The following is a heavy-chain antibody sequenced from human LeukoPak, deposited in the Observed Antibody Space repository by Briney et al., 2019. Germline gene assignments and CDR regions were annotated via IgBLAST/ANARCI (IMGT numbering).Heavy chain of an antibody. CDR1: GYTLTELS. Sequence: ASVKVSCKVSGYTLTELSMHWVRQAPGKGLEWMGGFDPEDGETIYAQKFQGRVTMTEDTSTDTAYMELSSLRSEDTAVYYCAIAMIVVPNFVYWGQGTLVTVSS. CDR3: AIAMIVVPNFVY. V-gene: IGHV1-24*01. CDR2: FDPEDGET. D-gene: IGHD3-22*01. J-gene: IGHJ4*02.